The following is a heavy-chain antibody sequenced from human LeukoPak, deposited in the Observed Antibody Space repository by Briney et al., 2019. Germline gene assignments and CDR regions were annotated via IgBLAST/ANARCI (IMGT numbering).Heavy chain of an antibody. CDR2: IYYSGST. J-gene: IGHJ4*02. Sequence: SESLSLTCTVSGGPISSYYWSWIRQPPGKGLEWIGYIYYSGSTNYNPSLKNRVTISVDTSKNQFSLKLSSVTVAGTAVYYCASGDWTDWGQGTLVTVSS. V-gene: IGHV4-59*01. CDR3: ASGDWTD. D-gene: IGHD3/OR15-3a*01. CDR1: GGPISSYY.